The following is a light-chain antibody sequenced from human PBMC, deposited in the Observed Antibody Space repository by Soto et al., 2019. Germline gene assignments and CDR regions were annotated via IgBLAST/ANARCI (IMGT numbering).Light chain of an antibody. CDR1: RSLSSTS. J-gene: IGKJ1*01. CDR3: QQYGSSPRT. Sequence: EIVLTQSPGTLSLSPGERAALSCRASRSLSSTSLAWYQQRPGQAPRLLIYDASSRATGTPDRFSGSGSGTDFTLTINRLEPDDFAVYYCQQYGSSPRTFGQGTKVEI. CDR2: DAS. V-gene: IGKV3-20*01.